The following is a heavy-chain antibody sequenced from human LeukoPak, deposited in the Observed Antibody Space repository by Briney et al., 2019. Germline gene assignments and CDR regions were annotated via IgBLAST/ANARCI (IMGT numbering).Heavy chain of an antibody. CDR3: AKVWVTYYDRGIFDS. CDR2: IGSASGTK. Sequence: GGSLRLSCVASGFTFSYYPLSWVRQAPGKGLEWVAAIGSASGTKYYADSVKGRFAISRDDSKSTLYLQMSSLRGEDTAAYYCAKVWVTYYDRGIFDSWGQGTRVTVPS. CDR1: GFTFSYYP. D-gene: IGHD3-22*01. V-gene: IGHV3-23*01. J-gene: IGHJ4*02.